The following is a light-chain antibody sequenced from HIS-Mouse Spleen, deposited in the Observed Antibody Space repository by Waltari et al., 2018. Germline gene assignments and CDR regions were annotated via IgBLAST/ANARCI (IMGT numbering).Light chain of an antibody. CDR3: AAWDDSLNGNYV. Sequence: QSVLTQPPSASGTPGQRVTISCSGSSSNIGSNTVNWYQQLPGTAPNLLIFINNPRPSGFPYRFAGAKSGTSASLAISGLQSEDEADYYCAAWDDSLNGNYVFGTGTKVTVL. CDR2: INN. V-gene: IGLV1-44*01. CDR1: SSNIGSNT. J-gene: IGLJ1*01.